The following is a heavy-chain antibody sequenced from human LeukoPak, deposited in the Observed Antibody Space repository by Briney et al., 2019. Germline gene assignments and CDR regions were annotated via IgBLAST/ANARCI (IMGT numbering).Heavy chain of an antibody. V-gene: IGHV1-69*13. D-gene: IGHD6-13*01. J-gene: IGHJ4*02. CDR1: GGTFSSYA. Sequence: ASVKVSCKASGGTFSSYAISWVRQAPGQGLEWMGGIIPIFGTANYAQKFQGRVTITADESTSTAYMELSSLRSEDTAVYYCARANPYSSSPDCWGQGTLVTVSS. CDR2: IIPIFGTA. CDR3: ARANPYSSSPDC.